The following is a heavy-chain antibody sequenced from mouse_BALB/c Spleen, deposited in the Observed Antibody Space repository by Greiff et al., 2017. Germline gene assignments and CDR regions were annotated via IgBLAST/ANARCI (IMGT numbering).Heavy chain of an antibody. CDR3: AREGLEKYFDV. V-gene: IGHV1-80*01. J-gene: IGHJ1*01. D-gene: IGHD3-1*01. CDR2: IYPGDGDT. CDR1: GYAFSSYW. Sequence: VQLQQSGAELVRPGSSVKISCKASGYAFSSYWMNWVKQRPGQGLEWIGQIYPGDGDTNYNGKFKGKATLTADKSSSTAYMQLSSLTSEDSAVYFCAREGLEKYFDVWGAGTTVTVSS.